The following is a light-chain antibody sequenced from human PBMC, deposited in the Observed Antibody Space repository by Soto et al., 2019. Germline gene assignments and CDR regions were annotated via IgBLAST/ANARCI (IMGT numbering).Light chain of an antibody. Sequence: EIVLTQSPGTLALSPGERATLSCRASQSVSSSYLGWYQQKPGQAPRLLIYGASARATGIPDRFSGSGSGTDFTLTISRLDPEDFAVYYCQQYGSSSYTFGQGTKLEIK. J-gene: IGKJ2*01. CDR1: QSVSSSY. V-gene: IGKV3-20*01. CDR3: QQYGSSSYT. CDR2: GAS.